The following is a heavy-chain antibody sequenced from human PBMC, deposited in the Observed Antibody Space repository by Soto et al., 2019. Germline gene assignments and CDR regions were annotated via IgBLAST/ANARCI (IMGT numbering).Heavy chain of an antibody. V-gene: IGHV3-33*01. D-gene: IGHD1-26*01. CDR2: IWYDGSNK. Sequence: GESLKISCAASGFTFSSYGMHWVRQAPGKGLEWVAVIWYDGSNKYYADSVKGRFTISRDNSKNTLYLQMNSLRAEDTAVYYCARGAESGSYYYYYYYMDVWGKGTTVTVSS. J-gene: IGHJ6*03. CDR1: GFTFSSYG. CDR3: ARGAESGSYYYYYYYMDV.